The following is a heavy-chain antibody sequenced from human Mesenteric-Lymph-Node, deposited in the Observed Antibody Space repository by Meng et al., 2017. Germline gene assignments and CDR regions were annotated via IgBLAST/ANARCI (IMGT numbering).Heavy chain of an antibody. V-gene: IGHV3-23*01. D-gene: IGHD5-12*01. CDR3: ARDSGSGESGYASDY. CDR1: GFTFSSYW. J-gene: IGHJ4*02. CDR2: ISGSGGST. Sequence: GESLKISCAASGFTFSSYWMSWVRQAPGKGLEWVSAISGSGGSTYYADSVKGRFTISRDNSKNTLYLQMNSLRAEDTAVYYCARDSGSGESGYASDYWGQGTLVTVSS.